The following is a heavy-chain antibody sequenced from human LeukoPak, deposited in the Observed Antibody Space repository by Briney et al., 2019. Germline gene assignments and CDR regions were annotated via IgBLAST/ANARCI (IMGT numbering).Heavy chain of an antibody. D-gene: IGHD3-22*01. CDR1: GFTFGTYA. Sequence: GGSLRLSCAASGFTFGTYAMSWVRQAPGKGLEWVSTITGSGDRTYYADSVKGRFTISRDNSKNTLYLQMNSLRVEDTAVYYCAKGSSRGYHQYDYWGQGTLVTVSS. V-gene: IGHV3-23*01. J-gene: IGHJ4*02. CDR3: AKGSSRGYHQYDY. CDR2: ITGSGDRT.